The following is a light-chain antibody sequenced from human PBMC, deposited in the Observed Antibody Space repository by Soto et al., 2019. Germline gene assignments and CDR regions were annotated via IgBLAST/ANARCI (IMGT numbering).Light chain of an antibody. V-gene: IGKV3-11*01. J-gene: IGKJ4*01. CDR2: DAS. Sequence: EIVLTQSPATLSLSPGERATLSCRASQSVSSYLAWYQQKPGQATRLLIYDASNRATGIPARFSGSGSGTDFTLTISSLETEDFAVDYCQQRSNWLTFGGGTKVEIK. CDR1: QSVSSY. CDR3: QQRSNWLT.